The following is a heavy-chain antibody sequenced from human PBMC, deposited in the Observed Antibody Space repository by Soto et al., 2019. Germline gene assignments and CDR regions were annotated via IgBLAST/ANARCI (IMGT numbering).Heavy chain of an antibody. J-gene: IGHJ5*02. CDR2: ISYDGSNK. V-gene: IGHV3-30-3*01. CDR1: GFTFSSYA. Sequence: QVQLVESGGGVVQPGRSLRLSCAASGFTFSSYAMHWVRQAPGKGLEWVAVISYDGSNKYYADSVKGRFTISRDNSKNTLYLQMNSLRAEDTAVYYCAREVGGSYHNWFDPWGQGTLVTVSS. CDR3: AREVGGSYHNWFDP. D-gene: IGHD1-26*01.